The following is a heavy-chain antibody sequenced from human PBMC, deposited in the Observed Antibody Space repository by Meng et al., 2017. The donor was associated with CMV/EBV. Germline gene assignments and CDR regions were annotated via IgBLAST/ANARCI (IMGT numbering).Heavy chain of an antibody. CDR2: ISSSGSTI. CDR1: GFTFSDYY. Sequence: GGSLRPSCAASGFTFSDYYMSWIRQAPGKGLEWVSYISSSGSTIYYADSVKGRFTISRDNAKNSLYLQMNSLRAEDTAVYYCARARVPAAIGAINWFDPWGQGTLVTVSS. V-gene: IGHV3-11*01. J-gene: IGHJ5*02. D-gene: IGHD2-2*01. CDR3: ARARVPAAIGAINWFDP.